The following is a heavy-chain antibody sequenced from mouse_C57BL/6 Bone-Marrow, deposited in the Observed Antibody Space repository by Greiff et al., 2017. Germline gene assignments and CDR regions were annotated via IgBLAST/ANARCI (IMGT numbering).Heavy chain of an antibody. Sequence: QVQLQQPGAELVKPGASVKLSCKASGYTFTSYWMHWVKQRPGRGLEWIGRIDPNSGGTKYNEKFKSKATLTVDKPSSTAYMQLSSLTSEDSAVYASARSRITTVVGYFDDWGKGTTLTVSS. D-gene: IGHD1-1*01. CDR3: ARSRITTVVGYFDD. CDR1: GYTFTSYW. CDR2: IDPNSGGT. V-gene: IGHV1-72*01. J-gene: IGHJ2*01.